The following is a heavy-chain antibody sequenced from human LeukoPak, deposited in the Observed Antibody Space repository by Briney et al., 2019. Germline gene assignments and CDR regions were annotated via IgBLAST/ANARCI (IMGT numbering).Heavy chain of an antibody. V-gene: IGHV4-59*11. D-gene: IGHD6-6*01. Sequence: SETLSFTCSSSSVSISSHDWSWVRQSPGKGLEWIGYSHSSGDTSYSPSLKSRVTISLDTSKNQFSLRLSSVTAADTAVYFCAKGEYSRTSYYHYYMDVWGKGTTLTVS. CDR1: SVSISSHD. CDR2: SHSSGDT. J-gene: IGHJ6*03. CDR3: AKGEYSRTSYYHYYMDV.